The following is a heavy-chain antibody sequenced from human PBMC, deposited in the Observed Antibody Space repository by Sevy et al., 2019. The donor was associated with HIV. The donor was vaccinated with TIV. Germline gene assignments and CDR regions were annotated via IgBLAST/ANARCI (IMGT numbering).Heavy chain of an antibody. CDR2: ISSASSYI. CDR3: ARALDYYDSGGYFY. Sequence: GGSLRLSCVASGFIFSNYDMNWVRQAPGKGLEWVSSISSASSYIYYADSVKGRFTVSRDNAKDSLYLQMHSPRAEDTAIYYCARALDYYDSGGYFYWGQGTLVTVSS. CDR1: GFIFSNYD. J-gene: IGHJ4*02. D-gene: IGHD3-22*01. V-gene: IGHV3-21*01.